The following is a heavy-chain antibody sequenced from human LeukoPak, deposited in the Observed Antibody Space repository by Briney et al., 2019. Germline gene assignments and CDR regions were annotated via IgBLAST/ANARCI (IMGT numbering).Heavy chain of an antibody. V-gene: IGHV3-48*04. Sequence: GGSLRLSCAASGFTFRNYGMHWVRQAPGKGLEWVSYISSSGSTIYYADSVKGRFTISRDNAKNSLYLQMNSLRAEDTAVYYCARVDYYDSPDYWGQGTLVTVSS. CDR2: ISSSGSTI. J-gene: IGHJ4*02. CDR3: ARVDYYDSPDY. CDR1: GFTFRNYG. D-gene: IGHD3-22*01.